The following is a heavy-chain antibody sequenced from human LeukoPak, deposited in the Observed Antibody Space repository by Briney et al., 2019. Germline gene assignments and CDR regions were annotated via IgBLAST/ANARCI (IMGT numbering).Heavy chain of an antibody. J-gene: IGHJ4*02. CDR1: GGSISSYY. D-gene: IGHD1-26*01. CDR2: IYYSGST. Sequence: SETLSLTCSVSGGSISSYYWSWIRQPPGKGLEWIGYIYYSGSTTYNPSLESRVTISVDTSKNQFSLNLISVTAADTALYYCARHGGNYHEFDFWGQGTLVTVSS. CDR3: ARHGGNYHEFDF. V-gene: IGHV4-59*08.